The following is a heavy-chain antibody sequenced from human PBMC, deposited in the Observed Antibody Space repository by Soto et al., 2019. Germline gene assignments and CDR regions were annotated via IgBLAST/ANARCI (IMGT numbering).Heavy chain of an antibody. J-gene: IGHJ6*03. CDR3: ASGKSQMSQDRMGFSYYMDV. CDR1: GAAFSNYT. D-gene: IGHD2-15*01. Sequence: QVQLVQSGADVKKPGSSVKISCTASGAAFSNYTFTGVRRAPGEGLEWVGRVIPLLDASNYAEKFQDRVTISADRSTSTVYMELSGLRSEDSAIYYCASGKSQMSQDRMGFSYYMDVWGKGTSVTVSS. V-gene: IGHV1-69*08. CDR2: VIPLLDAS.